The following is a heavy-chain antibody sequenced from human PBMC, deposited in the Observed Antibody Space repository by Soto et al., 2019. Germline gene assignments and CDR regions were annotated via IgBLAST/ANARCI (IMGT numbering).Heavy chain of an antibody. CDR1: GFTFSSYA. Sequence: EVQLLESGGGLIQPGGSLRLSCATSGFTFSSYAMSWARQAPGTGLEWVSSINTDGSTYYTDSVKGRFTISRDNSRNTLYLQMNNLRAEDTAIYACAKNYFFDSWGQGTLVTVSS. J-gene: IGHJ4*02. CDR2: INTDGST. V-gene: IGHV3-23*01. CDR3: AKNYFFDS.